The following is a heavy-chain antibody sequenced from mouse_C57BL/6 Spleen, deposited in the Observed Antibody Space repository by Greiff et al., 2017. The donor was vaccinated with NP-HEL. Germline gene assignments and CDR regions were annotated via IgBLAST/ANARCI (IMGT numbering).Heavy chain of an antibody. CDR1: GFTFSDYY. J-gene: IGHJ4*01. Sequence: EVHLVESEGGLVQPGSSLKLSCTASGFTFSDYYMAWVRQVPEKGLEWVANINYDGSSTFYLDSLKSRFIISRDNAKNILYLQMSSLKSEDTATYYCARGAEDYDEESYYAMDYWGQGTSVTVSS. V-gene: IGHV5-16*01. D-gene: IGHD2-4*01. CDR2: INYDGSST. CDR3: ARGAEDYDEESYYAMDY.